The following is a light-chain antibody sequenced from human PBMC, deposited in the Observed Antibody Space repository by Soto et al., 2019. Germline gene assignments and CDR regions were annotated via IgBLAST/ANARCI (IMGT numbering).Light chain of an antibody. CDR1: QSVSRY. Sequence: EIVLTQSPATLSLSPGERATLSCRASQSVSRYLAWYQQKPGQAPRLLIYDASNRATGIPARFSGSGSGTDFTLTISSLEPEAFAVYYCQQRSNWPRTFGQGTKVEIK. CDR2: DAS. J-gene: IGKJ1*01. V-gene: IGKV3-11*01. CDR3: QQRSNWPRT.